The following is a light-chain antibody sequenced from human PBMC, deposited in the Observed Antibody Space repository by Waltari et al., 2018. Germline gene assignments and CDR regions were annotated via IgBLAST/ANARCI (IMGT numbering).Light chain of an antibody. Sequence: DIVMTQSPLSLPVTPGEPASISCRSSQSLLHSNGNNYLGWYLQKPGQSPQHLLYLASNRAPGVPDRFSGSGSGTDFTLKISRVEAEDVGIYYCMQTLQAPLTFGPGTKVEI. CDR1: QSLLHSNGNNY. CDR2: LAS. J-gene: IGKJ3*01. CDR3: MQTLQAPLT. V-gene: IGKV2-28*01.